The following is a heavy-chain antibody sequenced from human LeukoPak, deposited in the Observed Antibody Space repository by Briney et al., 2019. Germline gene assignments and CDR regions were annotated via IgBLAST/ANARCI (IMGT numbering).Heavy chain of an antibody. Sequence: SGPTLVKPTQTLTLTCTFSGFSLSTSGVGVGWIRQPPGKALEWLALIYWDDAKRYSPSLKSRLAITKDTSKNQVVLTMTDMDPVDTGTYYCAHSPDYHWKAHFDHWGQGTLVTVSS. V-gene: IGHV2-5*02. CDR1: GFSLSTSGVG. CDR2: IYWDDAK. J-gene: IGHJ4*02. CDR3: AHSPDYHWKAHFDH. D-gene: IGHD1-20*01.